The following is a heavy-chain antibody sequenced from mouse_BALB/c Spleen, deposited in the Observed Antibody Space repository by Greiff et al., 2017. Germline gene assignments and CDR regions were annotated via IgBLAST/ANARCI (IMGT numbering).Heavy chain of an antibody. CDR1: GYTFTNYW. CDR2: IYPGGGYT. J-gene: IGHJ2*01. CDR3: ARSITTVVATDY. V-gene: IGHV1-63*02. Sequence: VKLQESGAELVRPGTSVKISCKASGYTFTNYWLGWVKQRPGHGLEWIGDIYPGGGYTNYNEKFKGKATLTADTSSSTAYMQLSSLTSEDSAVYFCARSITTVVATDYWGQGTTLTVSS. D-gene: IGHD1-1*01.